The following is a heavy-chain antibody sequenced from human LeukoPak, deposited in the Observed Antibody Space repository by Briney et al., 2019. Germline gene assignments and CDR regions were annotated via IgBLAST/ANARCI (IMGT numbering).Heavy chain of an antibody. V-gene: IGHV3-23*01. CDR1: GFTYSSFS. Sequence: PGGSLRLSCTASGFTYSSFSMNWVRQAPGKGLAWVSAISGSGGSTYYADSVKGRFTISRDNSKNTLYLQMNSLRAEDTAVYYCAKETYYDSSGYYYPGAFDIWGQGTMVTVSS. J-gene: IGHJ3*02. D-gene: IGHD3-22*01. CDR3: AKETYYDSSGYYYPGAFDI. CDR2: ISGSGGST.